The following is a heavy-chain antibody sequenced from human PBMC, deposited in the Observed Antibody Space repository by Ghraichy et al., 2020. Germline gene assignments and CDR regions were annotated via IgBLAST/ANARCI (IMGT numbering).Heavy chain of an antibody. CDR3: YVALDYGGNSAFDI. CDR2: FDPEDGET. D-gene: IGHD4-23*01. CDR1: GYTLTELS. V-gene: IGHV1-24*01. Sequence: ASVKVSCKVSGYTLTELSMHWVRQAPGKGLEWMGGFDPEDGETIYARKFQGRVTMTEDTSTDTAYMELSSLRSEDTAVYYCYVALDYGGNSAFDIWGQGTMVTVSS. J-gene: IGHJ3*02.